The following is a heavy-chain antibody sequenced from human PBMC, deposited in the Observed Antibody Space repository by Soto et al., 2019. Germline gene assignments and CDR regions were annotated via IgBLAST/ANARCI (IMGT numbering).Heavy chain of an antibody. D-gene: IGHD2-15*01. Sequence: ASVKVSCKASGYTFTSYAMHWVRQAPGQRLEWMGWINAGNGNTKYSQKFQGRVTITRDTSASTAYMELSSLRSEDTAVYYCARVFSGGEATWFDPWAQETLVPISS. CDR3: ARVFSGGEATWFDP. CDR1: GYTFTSYA. CDR2: INAGNGNT. V-gene: IGHV1-3*01. J-gene: IGHJ5*02.